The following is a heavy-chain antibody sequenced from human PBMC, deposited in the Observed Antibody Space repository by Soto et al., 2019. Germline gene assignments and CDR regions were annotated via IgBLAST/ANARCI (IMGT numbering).Heavy chain of an antibody. CDR2: INAGNGNT. J-gene: IGHJ6*02. CDR1: GYTFTSYA. CDR3: ARSTTIFGVVIMRPYYYGMDV. D-gene: IGHD3-3*01. V-gene: IGHV1-3*01. Sequence: ASVKVSFKASGYTFTSYAMHWVRQAPGQRLEWMGWINAGNGNTKYSQKFQGRVTITRDTSASTAYMELSSLRSEDTAVYYCARSTTIFGVVIMRPYYYGMDVWGQGTTVTVSS.